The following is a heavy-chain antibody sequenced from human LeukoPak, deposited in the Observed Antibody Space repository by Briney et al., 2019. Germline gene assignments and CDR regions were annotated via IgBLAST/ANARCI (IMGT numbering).Heavy chain of an antibody. CDR2: IYSSGST. CDR3: ARGSNWAFDY. CDR1: GGSISSYY. V-gene: IGHV4-4*07. J-gene: IGHJ4*02. D-gene: IGHD6-13*01. Sequence: SATLSLTCTVSGGSISSYYWSWIRHPAGKGLEWIGRIYSSGSTNYNPSLKSRVTISVDKSKNQFSLKLSSVTAADTAVYYCARGSNWAFDYWGQGILVTVSS.